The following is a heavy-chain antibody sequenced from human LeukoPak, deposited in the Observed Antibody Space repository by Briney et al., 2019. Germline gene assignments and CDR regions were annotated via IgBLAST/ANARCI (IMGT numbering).Heavy chain of an antibody. Sequence: GGSLRLSCAASGFTFSSYAMSWVRQAPGKGLEWVSAISGSGGSTYYADSVKGRFTISRGNSKNTLYLQMNSLRAEDTAVYYCANPQIVGATLDYWGQGTLVTVSS. D-gene: IGHD1-26*01. CDR1: GFTFSSYA. J-gene: IGHJ4*02. CDR2: ISGSGGST. V-gene: IGHV3-23*01. CDR3: ANPQIVGATLDY.